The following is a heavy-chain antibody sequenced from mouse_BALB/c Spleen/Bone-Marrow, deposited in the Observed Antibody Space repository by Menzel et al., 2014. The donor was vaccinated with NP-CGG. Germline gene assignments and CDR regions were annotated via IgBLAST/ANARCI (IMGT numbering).Heavy chain of an antibody. J-gene: IGHJ4*01. Sequence: QVQLKESGAELVRPGASVKLSCKASGYTFTNFWINWVKQRPGQGLEWIGSIYPSDSYTNYNQKFKDKATVTVDKSSSTAYMQLSSPTSEDSAVYYCTRWLPYAMDYWGQGTSVTVSS. CDR3: TRWLPYAMDY. CDR1: GYTFTNFW. CDR2: IYPSDSYT. D-gene: IGHD2-2*01. V-gene: IGHV1-69*02.